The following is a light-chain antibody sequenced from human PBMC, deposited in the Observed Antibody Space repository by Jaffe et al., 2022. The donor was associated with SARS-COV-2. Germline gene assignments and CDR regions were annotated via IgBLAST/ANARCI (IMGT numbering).Light chain of an antibody. J-gene: IGLJ3*02. V-gene: IGLV2-14*01. CDR2: DVS. CDR3: YSYTSSTTWV. Sequence: QSALTQPASVSGSPGQSITISCTGTSSDVGGYNYVSWYQQHPGKAPKLMIYDVSNRPSGVSNRFSASKSGDTASLTISGLQAEDEADYYCYSYTSSTTWVFGGGTKVTVL. CDR1: SSDVGGYNY.